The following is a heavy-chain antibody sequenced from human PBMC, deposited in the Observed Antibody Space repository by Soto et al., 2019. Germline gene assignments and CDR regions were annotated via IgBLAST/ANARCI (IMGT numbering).Heavy chain of an antibody. Sequence: SVKVSCKASGFTFTSSAVQWVRQARGQRLEWIGWIVVGSGDTNYAQKFQERVTITRDMSTSTAYMELSSLRSEDTAVYYCAAEHRRYYYYGMDVWGQGTTVTVSS. CDR3: AAEHRRYYYYGMDV. V-gene: IGHV1-58*01. J-gene: IGHJ6*02. CDR2: IVVGSGDT. CDR1: GFTFTSSA.